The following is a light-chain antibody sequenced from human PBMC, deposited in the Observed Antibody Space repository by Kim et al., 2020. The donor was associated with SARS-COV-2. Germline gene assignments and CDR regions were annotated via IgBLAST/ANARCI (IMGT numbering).Light chain of an antibody. J-gene: IGLJ2*01. V-gene: IGLV3-21*04. CDR1: DIGSKG. Sequence: APVNPAWIACSGNDIGSKGVHWYQQKPGQAPVLVIYYDTDRPSGIPERFSGSNSGNTATLTISRVEVGDEADYYCQVWDSGSDHVVFGGGTKLTVL. CDR3: QVWDSGSDHVV. CDR2: YDT.